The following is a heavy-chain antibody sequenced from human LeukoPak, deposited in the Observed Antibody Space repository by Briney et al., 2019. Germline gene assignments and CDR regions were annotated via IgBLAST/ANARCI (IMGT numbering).Heavy chain of an antibody. V-gene: IGHV1-8*01. CDR2: MNPNSGNT. Sequence: ASVKVSCKASGYTFTSYDINWVRQATGQGLEWMGWMNPNSGNTGYAQKFQGRVTMTRNTSISTAYMELSSLRSEDTAVYYCARARPSSWDAFDIWGQGTMVTVSS. CDR1: GYTFTSYD. D-gene: IGHD6-13*01. J-gene: IGHJ3*02. CDR3: ARARPSSWDAFDI.